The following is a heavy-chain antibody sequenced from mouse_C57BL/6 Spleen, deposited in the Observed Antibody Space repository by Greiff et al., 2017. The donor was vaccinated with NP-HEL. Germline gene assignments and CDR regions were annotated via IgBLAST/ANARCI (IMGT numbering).Heavy chain of an antibody. CDR2: IDPETGGT. CDR1: GYTFTDYE. CDR3: TNTYDGYYRRYFDV. V-gene: IGHV1-15*01. D-gene: IGHD2-3*01. J-gene: IGHJ1*03. Sequence: QVQLQQSGAELVRPGASVTLSCKASGYTFTDYEMHWVKQTPVHGLEWIGAIDPETGGTAYNQKFKGKAILTADKSSSTAYMELRSLTSEDSAVYYCTNTYDGYYRRYFDVWGTGTTVTVSS.